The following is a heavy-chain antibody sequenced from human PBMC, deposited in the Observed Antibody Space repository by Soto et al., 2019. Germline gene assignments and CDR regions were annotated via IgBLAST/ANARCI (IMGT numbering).Heavy chain of an antibody. CDR2: MVVGSGNT. D-gene: IGHD6-6*01. V-gene: IGHV1-58*01. CDR3: AALTGAYSSSSQGRGYYYYGMDV. Sequence: SVKVSCKASGFTFTSSAVQWVGQARGQRLEWIGWMVVGSGNTNYAQKFQERVTITRDMSTSTAYMELSSLRSEDTAVYYCAALTGAYSSSSQGRGYYYYGMDVWG. CDR1: GFTFTSSA. J-gene: IGHJ6*02.